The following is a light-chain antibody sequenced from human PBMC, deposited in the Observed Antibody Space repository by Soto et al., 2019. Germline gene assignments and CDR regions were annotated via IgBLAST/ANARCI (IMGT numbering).Light chain of an antibody. CDR3: QQYGSSPLT. V-gene: IGKV3-20*01. CDR1: QSVSSSR. CDR2: GAS. Sequence: EIVLTQSPGTLSLSPGERATLCWRASQSVSSSRLAWYRQKPGQAPRLLIYGASNRATGIPDRFSGSGSGTDFALTISRLEPEDFAVYYCQQYGSSPLTFGQGAKVDIK. J-gene: IGKJ1*01.